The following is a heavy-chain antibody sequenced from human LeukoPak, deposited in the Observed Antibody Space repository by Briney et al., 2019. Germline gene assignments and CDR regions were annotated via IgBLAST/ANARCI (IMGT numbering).Heavy chain of an antibody. Sequence: SETLSLTCTVSGGSISSYYWSWIRQPPGKGLEWIGRIYTSGSTNYNPSLKSRVTMSVDTSKNQFSLKLSSVTAADTAVYYCARDTYYYDSSGYWADYWGQGTLVTVSS. D-gene: IGHD3-22*01. J-gene: IGHJ4*02. V-gene: IGHV4-4*07. CDR2: IYTSGST. CDR1: GGSISSYY. CDR3: ARDTYYYDSSGYWADY.